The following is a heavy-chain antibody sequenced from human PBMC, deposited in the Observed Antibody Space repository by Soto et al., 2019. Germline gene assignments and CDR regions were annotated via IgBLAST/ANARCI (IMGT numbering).Heavy chain of an antibody. CDR3: AKGRGSSWTIDY. CDR1: GFNFRSYA. J-gene: IGHJ4*01. Sequence: DVELSESGGGLVQPGGSLRHSCAASGFNFRSYAMSWVRRAPGKGLEWVSAISGSGGTSYFADSVRGRFTISRDNSKNSLYLQLSSLRVEDTAEYFCAKGRGSSWTIDYWGHGTLVTVSS. CDR2: ISGSGGTS. V-gene: IGHV3-23*01. D-gene: IGHD6-13*01.